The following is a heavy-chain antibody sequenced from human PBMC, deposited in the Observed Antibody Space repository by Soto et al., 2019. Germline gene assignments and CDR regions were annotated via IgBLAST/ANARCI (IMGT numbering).Heavy chain of an antibody. CDR1: GFTFSTYW. V-gene: IGHV3-7*04. D-gene: IGHD1-26*01. J-gene: IGHJ4*02. CDR2: LNPDGSEK. Sequence: EVQLVESGGGLVQPGGSLRLSCAASGFTFSTYWMTWVRQAPGKGLEWVANLNPDGSEKYYVDSLKGRFTISRDNAKTSLYLQRNSLRAEDTAVYYCARDSGRFYIDDWGQGTLVTVSS. CDR3: ARDSGRFYIDD.